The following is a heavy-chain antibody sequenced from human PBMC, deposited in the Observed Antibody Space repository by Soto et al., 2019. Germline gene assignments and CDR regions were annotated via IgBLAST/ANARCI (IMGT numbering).Heavy chain of an antibody. CDR3: AKAPSWVVTAIPDP. J-gene: IGHJ5*02. CDR1: GFTFSSYV. CDR2: ISYDGTDK. D-gene: IGHD2-21*02. Sequence: QVQLVQSGGGVVQPGRSLRLSCAASGFTFSSYVMHWVRQAPGTGLEWVALISYDGTDKYYADSVKGRFTISRDNSKNTLYLQMSSLRPEDTAMYYCAKAPSWVVTAIPDPWGQGTLVTVSS. V-gene: IGHV3-30*18.